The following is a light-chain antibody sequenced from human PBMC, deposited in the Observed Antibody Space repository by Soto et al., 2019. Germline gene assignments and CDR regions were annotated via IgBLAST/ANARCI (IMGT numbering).Light chain of an antibody. Sequence: QSALTQPASVSGSPGQSTTISCTGTSSDVGGYNYVSWYQQHPGKAPKLMIYDASNRPSGVSNRFSGSKSGNTASLTISGLQAEDEADYYCSSYTSSSTYVFGTGTKVTVL. J-gene: IGLJ1*01. CDR1: SSDVGGYNY. V-gene: IGLV2-14*01. CDR3: SSYTSSSTYV. CDR2: DAS.